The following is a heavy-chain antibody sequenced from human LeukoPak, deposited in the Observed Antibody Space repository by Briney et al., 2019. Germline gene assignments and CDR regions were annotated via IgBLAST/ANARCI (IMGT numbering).Heavy chain of an antibody. CDR3: ASSGPPLLVY. CDR2: IYSGGST. CDR1: GFTVSSNY. D-gene: IGHD2-8*02. Sequence: GGSLRLSCAASGFTVSSNYMSWVRQAPGKGLEWVSVIYSGGSTYYADSVKGRFTTSRNNSKNTLYLQMNSLRAEDTAVYYCASSGPPLLVYWGQGTLVTVSS. V-gene: IGHV3-66*02. J-gene: IGHJ4*02.